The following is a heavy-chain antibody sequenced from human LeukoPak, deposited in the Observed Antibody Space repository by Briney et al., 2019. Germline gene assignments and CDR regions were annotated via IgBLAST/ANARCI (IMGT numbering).Heavy chain of an antibody. J-gene: IGHJ4*02. D-gene: IGHD3-10*01. CDR2: ISWNSGSI. Sequence: HPGRSLRLSCAASGFTFDDYAMHWVRQAPGKGLEWVSGISWNSGSIGYADSVKGRFTISRDNAKNSLYLQMNSLRAEDTALYYCASQRVRGVIVYWGQGTLVTVSS. CDR3: ASQRVRGVIVY. CDR1: GFTFDDYA. V-gene: IGHV3-9*01.